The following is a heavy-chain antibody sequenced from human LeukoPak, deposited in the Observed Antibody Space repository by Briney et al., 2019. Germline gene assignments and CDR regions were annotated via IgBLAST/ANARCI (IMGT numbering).Heavy chain of an antibody. D-gene: IGHD1-26*01. J-gene: IGHJ3*02. CDR3: ARVSSPWSPRDAFDI. CDR2: TYYKSKWYN. V-gene: IGHV6-1*01. CDR1: GDSVSSNSAT. Sequence: SQTLSLTCAISGDSVSSNSATWNWIRQSPSRGLEWLGRTYYKSKWYNDYTVSVKSRITINSDTSKNQFSLQLNSVTPEDTAVYYCARVSSPWSPRDAFDIWGQGTMVTVSS.